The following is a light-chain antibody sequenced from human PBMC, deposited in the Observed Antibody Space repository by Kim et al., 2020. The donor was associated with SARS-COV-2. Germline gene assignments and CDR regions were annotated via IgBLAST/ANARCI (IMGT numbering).Light chain of an antibody. J-gene: IGLJ3*02. CDR3: AAWDDSLSGWV. CDR2: RNN. V-gene: IGLV1-47*01. Sequence: GQRATNDCSGSSSNIGSNYVYWYQQLPGTAPQLLIYRNNQRPSGVPDRFSGSKSGTSASLAISGLRSEDEADYYCAAWDDSLSGWVFGGGTKLTVL. CDR1: SSNIGSNY.